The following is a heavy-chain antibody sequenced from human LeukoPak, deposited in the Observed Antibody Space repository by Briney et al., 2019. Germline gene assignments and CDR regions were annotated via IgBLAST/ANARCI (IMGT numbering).Heavy chain of an antibody. CDR2: ISGSGGST. CDR3: AKGDAVATDFGY. CDR1: GFIFSSYA. Sequence: GGSLRLSCAASGFIFSSYAMSWVRQAPGKGLEWVSAISGSGGSTYYADSVKGWFTISRDSSKNTLYLQMNSMRAEDTAVYYCAKGDAVATDFGYWGQGTLVTVSS. V-gene: IGHV3-23*01. D-gene: IGHD5-12*01. J-gene: IGHJ4*02.